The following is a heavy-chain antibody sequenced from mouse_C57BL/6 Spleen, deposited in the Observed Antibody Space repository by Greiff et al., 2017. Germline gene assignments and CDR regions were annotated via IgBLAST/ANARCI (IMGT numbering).Heavy chain of an antibody. V-gene: IGHV5-17*01. J-gene: IGHJ4*01. D-gene: IGHD2-4*01. CDR1: GFTFSDYG. Sequence: EVKLMESGGGLVKPGGSLKLSCAASGFTFSDYGMHWVRQAPEKGLEWVAYISSGSSTIYYADTVKGRFTISRDNAKNTLFLQMTSLRSEDTAMYYCAREDIYYDYAYAMDYWGQGTSVTVSS. CDR3: AREDIYYDYAYAMDY. CDR2: ISSGSSTI.